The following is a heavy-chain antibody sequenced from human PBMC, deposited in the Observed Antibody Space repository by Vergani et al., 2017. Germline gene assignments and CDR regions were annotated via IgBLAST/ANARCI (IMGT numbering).Heavy chain of an antibody. D-gene: IGHD1-26*01. CDR3: ARTRNSGSYGRMWVAFDS. CDR2: IFYSVST. V-gene: IGHV4-30-4*08. CDR1: GGSISSGDYY. Sequence: QLQLQESDPGLVKPSQTLSLTCTVSGGSISSGDYYWSWIRQPPGKGLEWIGYIFYSVSTYYNPSLKSRVTISVDTSKNQFSLKLSSVTAADTAVYYCARTRNSGSYGRMWVAFDSWGQGTMVTVSS. J-gene: IGHJ3*02.